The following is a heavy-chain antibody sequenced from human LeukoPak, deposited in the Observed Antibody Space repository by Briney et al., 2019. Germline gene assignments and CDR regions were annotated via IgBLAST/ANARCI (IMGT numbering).Heavy chain of an antibody. CDR2: IYYSGST. CDR3: ARAQWELLGYFDY. V-gene: IGHV4-59*01. D-gene: IGHD1-26*01. Sequence: SETLSLTCTVSGGSISGYYWSWIRQPPGKGLEWIGYIYYSGSTNYNPSLKSRVTISVDTSKNQFSLKLSSVTAADTAVYYCARAQWELLGYFDYWGQGTLVTVSS. J-gene: IGHJ4*02. CDR1: GGSISGYY.